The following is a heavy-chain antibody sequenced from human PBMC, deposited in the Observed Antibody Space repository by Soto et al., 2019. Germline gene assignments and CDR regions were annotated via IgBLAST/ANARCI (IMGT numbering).Heavy chain of an antibody. D-gene: IGHD2-2*01. V-gene: IGHV4-59*08. Sequence: QVQLQESGPGLVRPSETRSLTCTVSGGSFSSYYWTWIRQSPGRGLEWIGYIYYSGSSDYNPSLRGRLAISIDTSKNQFSLRLNSMTAADTAVYYCAGRDCSGTNCYYLDYYYMDVWGKGTTVTVSS. CDR1: GGSFSSYY. CDR3: AGRDCSGTNCYYLDYYYMDV. CDR2: IYYSGSS. J-gene: IGHJ6*03.